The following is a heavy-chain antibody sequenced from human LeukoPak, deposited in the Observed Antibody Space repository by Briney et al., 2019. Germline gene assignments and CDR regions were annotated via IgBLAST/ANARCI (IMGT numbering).Heavy chain of an antibody. CDR1: GGSISSSSYY. V-gene: IGHV4-39*07. Sequence: SETLSLTCTVSGGSISSSSYYWGWIRQPPGKGLEWIGSIYYSGSTYYNPSLKSRVTMSVDTSKNQFSLKLSSVTAADTAVYYCARRRSPPTTGSYHYYYMDVWGKGTTVTISS. CDR3: ARRRSPPTTGSYHYYYMDV. J-gene: IGHJ6*03. D-gene: IGHD1-1*01. CDR2: IYYSGST.